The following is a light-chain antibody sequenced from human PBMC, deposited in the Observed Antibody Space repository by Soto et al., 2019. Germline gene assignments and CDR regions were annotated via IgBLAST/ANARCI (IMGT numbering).Light chain of an antibody. V-gene: IGKV1-5*01. CDR2: DVS. CDR1: QSISRK. CDR3: QQYHHYPWT. Sequence: DIHMTNSPSTLSASLGDRVIITLRASQSISRKLAWYQQKPGKAPRLLMYDVSTLESGVPSRFSGSGSGTEFTLTISSLQPDDFATYYCQQYHHYPWTFGQGTKVDIK. J-gene: IGKJ1*01.